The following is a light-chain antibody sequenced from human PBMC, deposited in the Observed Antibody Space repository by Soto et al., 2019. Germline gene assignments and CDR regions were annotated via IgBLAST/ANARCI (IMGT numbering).Light chain of an antibody. V-gene: IGLV2-23*01. J-gene: IGLJ3*02. Sequence: QSALTQPASVSGSPGQSITISCTGTSSGVGSYNLVSWYQQHPGKAPKCIIYEDSERPSGVSNRFSGSKSGNTASLTISGLQAEDEAHYYCCSYAGSGTLVFGEGTKVTVL. CDR3: CSYAGSGTLV. CDR2: EDS. CDR1: SSGVGSYNL.